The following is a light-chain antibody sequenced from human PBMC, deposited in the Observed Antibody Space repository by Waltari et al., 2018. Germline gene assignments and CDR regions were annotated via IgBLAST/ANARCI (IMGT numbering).Light chain of an antibody. CDR3: QQYYSNPPT. CDR2: AAS. Sequence: AIRITQSPSSLSASTGDRVTITCRASQGISSYLAWYQQKPGKAPKVLIYAASTLQSGVPSRFSGSGSGTDFTLTISCLQSEDFAIYYCQQYYSNPPTFGQGTKVEIK. CDR1: QGISSY. J-gene: IGKJ1*01. V-gene: IGKV1-8*01.